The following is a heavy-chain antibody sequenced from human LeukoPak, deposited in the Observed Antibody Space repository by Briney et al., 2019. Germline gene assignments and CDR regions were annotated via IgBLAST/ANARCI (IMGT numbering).Heavy chain of an antibody. J-gene: IGHJ4*02. D-gene: IGHD1-26*01. Sequence: PGGSLRLSCEASGFTVNSNYMNWVRQAPGKGLEWVSVVYSDDTTYYADSVKGRFTISRDNSKNTLYLQMNNLRAEDTAVYYCARGGGYYAIDYWGQGTLVTVSS. CDR2: VYSDDTT. CDR3: ARGGGYYAIDY. V-gene: IGHV3-53*01. CDR1: GFTVNSNY.